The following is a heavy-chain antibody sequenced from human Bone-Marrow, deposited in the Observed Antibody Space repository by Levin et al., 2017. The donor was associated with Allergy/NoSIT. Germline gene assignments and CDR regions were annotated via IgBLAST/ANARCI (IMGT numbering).Heavy chain of an antibody. CDR1: GFTFSSFG. Sequence: QTGGSLRLSCAASGFTFSSFGMHWVRQAPGKGLEWVSVIAGHGGTEYYADSVKGRFTISRDNSKDTMYLQMNSLRVEDTAVYYCAKEGGYGSEPRKYSFDYWGQGILVTVSS. D-gene: IGHD3-10*01. CDR3: AKEGGYGSEPRKYSFDY. J-gene: IGHJ4*02. CDR2: IAGHGGTE. V-gene: IGHV3-30*18.